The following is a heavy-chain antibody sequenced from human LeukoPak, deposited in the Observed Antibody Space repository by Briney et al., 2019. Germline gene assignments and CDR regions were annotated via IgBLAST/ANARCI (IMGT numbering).Heavy chain of an antibody. D-gene: IGHD1-7*01. V-gene: IGHV4-39*07. J-gene: IGHJ4*02. CDR1: GGSISSSSYY. Sequence: SETLSLTCIVPGGSISSSSYYWAWIRQSPGKGPEWIGTFSSGGSAYYNPSLTSRVSISKDTSDNQFSLRLYSVTAADTAVYYCARKQTGTMYDVWGQGTQVTVSS. CDR3: ARKQTGTMYDV. CDR2: FSSGGSA.